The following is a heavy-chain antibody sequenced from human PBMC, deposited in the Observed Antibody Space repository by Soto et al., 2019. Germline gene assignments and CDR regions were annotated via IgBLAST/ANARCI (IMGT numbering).Heavy chain of an antibody. V-gene: IGHV1-18*01. D-gene: IGHD6-19*01. Sequence: ASVKVSCKASGYTFTSYGISWVRQAPGQGLEWMGWISAYNGNTNYAQKLQGRVTMTTDQSTSTAYMELRSLRSDDTAVYYCARDFFEPAVAGNYYFDYWGQGTLVTVSS. J-gene: IGHJ4*02. CDR2: ISAYNGNT. CDR3: ARDFFEPAVAGNYYFDY. CDR1: GYTFTSYG.